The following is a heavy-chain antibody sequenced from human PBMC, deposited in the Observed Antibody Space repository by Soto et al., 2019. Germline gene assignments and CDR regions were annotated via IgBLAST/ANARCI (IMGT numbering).Heavy chain of an antibody. V-gene: IGHV4-61*08. CDR1: VDYVISGASH. CDR3: AGLDRSTSKIGV. J-gene: IGHJ6*02. D-gene: IGHD3-22*01. CDR2: IHHTATA. Sequence: KASETLSLTCTLSVDYVISGASHWTWIRQSPGKGLEWIGYIHHTATADCNPSLKSRVSISVDTSKNQFSLKLTSATTADTAVYYCAGLDRSTSKIGVWGQGTTVTVSS.